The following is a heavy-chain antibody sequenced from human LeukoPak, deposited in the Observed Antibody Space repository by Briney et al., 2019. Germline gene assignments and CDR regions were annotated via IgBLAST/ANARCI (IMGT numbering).Heavy chain of an antibody. V-gene: IGHV4-34*01. CDR3: ARIPKKNWNGPRYFDY. J-gene: IGHJ4*02. CDR2: INHSGST. D-gene: IGHD1-1*01. CDR1: GESLSGFY. Sequence: SETLSLTCAVYGESLSGFYWSWIRQSPGKGLEWIGEINHSGSTNYNPSLKSRVVISIDTSKNQFSLKLNSLTAADTAVYYCARIPKKNWNGPRYFDYWGQGTLVTVSS.